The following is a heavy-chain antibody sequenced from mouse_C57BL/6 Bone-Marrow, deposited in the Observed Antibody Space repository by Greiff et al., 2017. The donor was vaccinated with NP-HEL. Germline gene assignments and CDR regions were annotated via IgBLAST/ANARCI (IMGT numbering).Heavy chain of an antibody. Sequence: QVQLQQSGAELVRPGASVTLSCKASGYTFTDYEMHWVKQTPVHGLEWIGAIDPETGGTAYNQKFKGKAILTADKSSSTAYMELRSLTSEDSAVYYCTRGHYYGSSNWYYGVWGTGTTVTVSS. V-gene: IGHV1-15*01. CDR2: IDPETGGT. D-gene: IGHD1-1*01. CDR1: GYTFTDYE. CDR3: TRGHYYGSSNWYYGV. J-gene: IGHJ1*03.